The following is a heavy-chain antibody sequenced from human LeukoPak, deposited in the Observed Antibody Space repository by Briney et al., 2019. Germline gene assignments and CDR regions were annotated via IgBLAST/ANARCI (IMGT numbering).Heavy chain of an antibody. V-gene: IGHV4-59*08. CDR1: GGSIRSYY. CDR3: TRHTPVRLSSGYYFGMDV. CDR2: IYYDGST. J-gene: IGHJ6*02. Sequence: SETLSLTCTVSGGSIRSYYWSWIRQPPGKGLEWIGYIYYDGSTNYNPSLKSRVTMSVDTSKNQFSLKLSSVTAADTVVYFCTRHTPVRLSSGYYFGMDVWGQGTTVTVSS.